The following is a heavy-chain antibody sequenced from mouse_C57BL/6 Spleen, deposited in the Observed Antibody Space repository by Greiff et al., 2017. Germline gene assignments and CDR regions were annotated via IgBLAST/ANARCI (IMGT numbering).Heavy chain of an antibody. CDR2: IYPRSGNT. CDR3: ARDDYDYDVGYAMDY. D-gene: IGHD2-4*01. J-gene: IGHJ4*01. V-gene: IGHV1-81*01. CDR1: GYTFTSYG. Sequence: VQLQQSGAELARPGASVKLSCKASGYTFTSYGISWVKQRTGQGLEWIGEIYPRSGNTYYNEKFKGKATLTADKSSSTAYMELRSLTSEDSAVXFCARDDYDYDVGYAMDYWGQGTSVTVSS.